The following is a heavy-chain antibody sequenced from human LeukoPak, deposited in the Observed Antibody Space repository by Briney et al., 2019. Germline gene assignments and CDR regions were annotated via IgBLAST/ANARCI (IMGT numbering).Heavy chain of an antibody. Sequence: SETLSLTCAVYGGSFSGYYWSWIRQPPGKGLEWIGEINHSGSTSYNPSLKSRVTISVDTSKNQFSLKLSSVTAADTAVYYCARADGGSGSYLFDYWGQGTLVTVSS. V-gene: IGHV4-34*01. J-gene: IGHJ4*02. CDR3: ARADGGSGSYLFDY. CDR2: INHSGST. D-gene: IGHD3-10*01. CDR1: GGSFSGYY.